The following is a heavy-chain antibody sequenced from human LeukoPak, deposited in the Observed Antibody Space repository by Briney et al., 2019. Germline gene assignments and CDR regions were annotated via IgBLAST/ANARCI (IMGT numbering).Heavy chain of an antibody. D-gene: IGHD2-21*01. CDR3: ARAYAVGLCVY. J-gene: IGHJ4*02. V-gene: IGHV3-7*01. CDR2: IKQDGSEK. CDR1: GFTFSSYG. Sequence: GGSLRLSCAASGFTFSSYGMHWVRQAPGKGLEWVANIKQDGSEKYYVDSVKGRFTISRDNAKNSLYLQMNSLRAEDTAVYYCARAYAVGLCVYWGQGTLVTVSS.